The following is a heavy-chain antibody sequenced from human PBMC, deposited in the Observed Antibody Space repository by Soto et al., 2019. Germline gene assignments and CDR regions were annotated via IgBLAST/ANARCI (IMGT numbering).Heavy chain of an antibody. CDR3: AKSQARKLVIRCLDY. D-gene: IGHD3-9*01. V-gene: IGHV3-23*01. Sequence: GGSLRLSCAASGFTFSSYAMSWVRQAPGKGLEWVSAISGSGCSTYYADSVKGRFTISRDNPKNTLYLQMNSLRAEDTAVSYCAKSQARKLVIRCLDYWGQGTLVTVSS. J-gene: IGHJ4*02. CDR2: ISGSGCST. CDR1: GFTFSSYA.